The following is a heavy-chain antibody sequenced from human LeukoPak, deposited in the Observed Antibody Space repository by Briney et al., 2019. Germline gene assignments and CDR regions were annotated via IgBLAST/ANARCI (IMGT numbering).Heavy chain of an antibody. CDR3: ARDSGIGFDY. Sequence: SETLSLTCTVSGGSISSGSYYWSWIRQPAGKGLEWIGRIYTSGSTNYNPSLKSRVTISVDTSKNQFSLKLSSVTAADTAVYYCARDSGIGFDYWGQGTLVTVSS. J-gene: IGHJ4*02. CDR2: IYTSGST. V-gene: IGHV4-61*02. CDR1: GGSISSGSYY. D-gene: IGHD3-10*01.